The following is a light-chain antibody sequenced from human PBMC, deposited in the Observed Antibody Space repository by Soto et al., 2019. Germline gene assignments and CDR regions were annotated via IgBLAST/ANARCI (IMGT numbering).Light chain of an antibody. J-gene: IGKJ1*01. CDR2: AAS. CDR3: QQYHSYWT. V-gene: IGKV1-16*01. Sequence: IQMTQSPSSLSASVGDTVTITCRPSQGIGRSLAWYQQKPGTVPKVLIHAASTLQSGVSSRFSGSGSGTEFTLTISSLQTDDFSTYYCQQYHSYWTFGQGTKVDI. CDR1: QGIGRS.